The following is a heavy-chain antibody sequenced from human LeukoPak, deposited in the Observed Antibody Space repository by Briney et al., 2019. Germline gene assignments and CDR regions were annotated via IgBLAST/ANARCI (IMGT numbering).Heavy chain of an antibody. D-gene: IGHD5-18*01. V-gene: IGHV3-21*01. CDR2: ISSSSYI. J-gene: IGHJ4*02. CDR3: ASFSYGQLFDY. Sequence: GGSLRLSCAASGFTFSSYSMNWVRQAPGKGLEWVSSISSSSYIYYADSVKGRFTNSRDNAKNSLYLQMNSLRAEDTAVYYCASFSYGQLFDYWGQGTLVTVSS. CDR1: GFTFSSYS.